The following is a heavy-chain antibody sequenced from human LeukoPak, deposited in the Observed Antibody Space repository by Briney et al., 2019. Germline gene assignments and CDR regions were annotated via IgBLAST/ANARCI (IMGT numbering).Heavy chain of an antibody. CDR1: GASITSYY. J-gene: IGHJ5*02. V-gene: IGHV4-59*12. CDR3: ARESIADGDIVATEFGWFDP. Sequence: SETLSLTCTVSGASITSYYWTWIRQPPGKGLEWIGYIYYSGSTYYNPSLKSRVTISVDTSKNQFSLKLSSVTAADTAVYYCARESIADGDIVATEFGWFDPWGQGTMVTVSS. D-gene: IGHD5-12*01. CDR2: IYYSGST.